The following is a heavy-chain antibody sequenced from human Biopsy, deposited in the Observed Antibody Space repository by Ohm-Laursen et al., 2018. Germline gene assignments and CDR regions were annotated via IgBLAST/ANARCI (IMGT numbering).Heavy chain of an antibody. CDR1: GFTFSSSW. CDR3: AKAGRGYIDY. V-gene: IGHV3-74*01. D-gene: IGHD5-18*01. CDR2: FNSDGTDT. J-gene: IGHJ4*02. Sequence: SLRLSCAASGFTFSSSWMHWVRQAPGKGLEWVSRFNSDGTDTTYADSVKGRFTISRDNAKNTLYLQMKSLRVEDTAVYYCAKAGRGYIDYWGQGTLVIVSS.